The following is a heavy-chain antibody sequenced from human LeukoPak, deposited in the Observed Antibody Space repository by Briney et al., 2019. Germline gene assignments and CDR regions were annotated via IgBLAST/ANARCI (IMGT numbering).Heavy chain of an antibody. Sequence: SETLSLTCTVSGGSISSYYWSWIRQPPGKGLEWIGYIYYSGSTNYNPSLKSRVTISVDTSKNQFSLKLSSVTAADTAVYYCAREVQYGNFWSGYYYYYYYYMDVWGKGTTVTVSS. CDR3: AREVQYGNFWSGYYYYYYYYMDV. J-gene: IGHJ6*03. CDR1: GGSISSYY. D-gene: IGHD3-3*01. V-gene: IGHV4-59*12. CDR2: IYYSGST.